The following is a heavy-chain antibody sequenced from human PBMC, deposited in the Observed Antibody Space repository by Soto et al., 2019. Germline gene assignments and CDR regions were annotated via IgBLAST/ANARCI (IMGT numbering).Heavy chain of an antibody. Sequence: GGSLRLSCAASGFTVSSNYMSWVRQAPGKGLEWVSVIYSGGSTYYADSVKGRFTISRDNSKNTLYLQMNSLRAEDTAVYYCARERPEPLYYYYMDVWGKGTTVTVS. CDR3: ARERPEPLYYYYMDV. J-gene: IGHJ6*03. CDR1: GFTVSSNY. CDR2: IYSGGST. V-gene: IGHV3-66*01.